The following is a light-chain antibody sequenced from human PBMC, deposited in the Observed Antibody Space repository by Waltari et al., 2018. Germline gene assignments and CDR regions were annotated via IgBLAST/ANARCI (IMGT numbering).Light chain of an antibody. CDR1: SSDGGGYND. Sequence: QAAITQPPAVSKSLGQSVTISSTGTSSDGGGYNDVSWYQQPPGTAPSLLIYDVSQPPSGVSDRFSGSTSGNTASLTISGLQAEDEADYCCCSYRSGSTYIFGAGTRLTVL. J-gene: IGLJ1*01. CDR2: DVS. V-gene: IGLV2-18*02. CDR3: CSYRSGSTYI.